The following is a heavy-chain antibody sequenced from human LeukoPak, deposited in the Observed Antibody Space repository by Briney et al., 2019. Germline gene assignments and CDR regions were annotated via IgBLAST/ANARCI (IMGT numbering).Heavy chain of an antibody. CDR3: ARGKTMNYGMDV. Sequence: PGGSLRLSCAASGFTFSSYSMNWVRQAPGKGLEWVSSISSSSSYIYYADSVKGRFTISRDNAKNSLYLQMNSLRAEDTAVYYCARGKTMNYGMDVWGQGTTVTVSS. J-gene: IGHJ6*02. V-gene: IGHV3-21*01. CDR1: GFTFSSYS. CDR2: ISSSSSYI. D-gene: IGHD3-22*01.